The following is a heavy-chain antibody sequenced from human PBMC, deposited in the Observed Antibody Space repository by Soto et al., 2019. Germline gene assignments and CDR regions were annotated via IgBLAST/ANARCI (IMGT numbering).Heavy chain of an antibody. D-gene: IGHD1-20*01. CDR3: GRPSNNHVAH. V-gene: IGHV5-51*01. Sequence: GASLTISCDPSGYSFSNYWIGWVGQMPGKGLEWMAIINPCDSESIYSPSFQGHLTISADKAISTAYLQSNSLKASDTAMYYCGRPSNNHVAHWGQGTRVTVSS. J-gene: IGHJ4*02. CDR2: INPCDSES. CDR1: GYSFSNYW.